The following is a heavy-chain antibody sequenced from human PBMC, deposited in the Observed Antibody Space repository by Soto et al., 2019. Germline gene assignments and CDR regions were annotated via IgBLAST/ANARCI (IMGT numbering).Heavy chain of an antibody. CDR2: ISGTGIST. Sequence: PGGSLRLSCAASGFTFSSHAISWVRQAPGKGLEWVSAISGTGISTFYADSVKGRFTISRDNSKNTLYLQMNSLRVEDTAIYYCAKNREGYYYTGTDVRGQGPTVTVSS. V-gene: IGHV3-23*01. J-gene: IGHJ6*02. CDR1: GFTFSSHA. CDR3: AKNREGYYYTGTDV.